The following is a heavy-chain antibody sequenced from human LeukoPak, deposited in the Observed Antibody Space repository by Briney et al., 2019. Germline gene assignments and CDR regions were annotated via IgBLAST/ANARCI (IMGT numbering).Heavy chain of an antibody. D-gene: IGHD2-2*01. J-gene: IGHJ6*02. Sequence: ASVKVSCKASGYTFTGYYMHWVRQAPGQGLEWMGGIIPIFGTANYAQKFQGRVTITAGESTSTAYMELSSLRSEDTAVYYCARTIVVVPAAMSGYYYYGMDVWGQGTTVTVSS. V-gene: IGHV1-69*13. CDR2: IIPIFGTA. CDR1: GYTFTGYY. CDR3: ARTIVVVPAAMSGYYYYGMDV.